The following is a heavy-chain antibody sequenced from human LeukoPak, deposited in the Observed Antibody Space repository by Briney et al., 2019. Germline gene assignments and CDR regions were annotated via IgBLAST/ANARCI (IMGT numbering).Heavy chain of an antibody. CDR1: GFTFSSFG. CDR3: AKAYYGDYYDY. Sequence: GGSLRLSCAASGFTFSSFGMHWVRQAPGKGLEWVAVISSDGSNQNYAGSVKGRFSVSRDNSRNTLYLQMNSLRAEDTAVYYCAKAYYGDYYDYWGQGTLVTVSS. J-gene: IGHJ4*02. CDR2: ISSDGSNQ. V-gene: IGHV3-30*18. D-gene: IGHD3-3*01.